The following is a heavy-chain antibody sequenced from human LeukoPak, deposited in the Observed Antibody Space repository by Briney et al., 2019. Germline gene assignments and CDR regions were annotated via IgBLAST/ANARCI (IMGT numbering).Heavy chain of an antibody. V-gene: IGHV3-48*03. CDR2: ISSSGTTI. J-gene: IGHJ4*01. CDR1: GFTFSSYE. D-gene: IGHD4-17*01. Sequence: GGSLRLSCAASGFTFSSYEMNWVRQAPGKGLEWVSYISSSGTTIYYADSVKGRFTISRDNAKNSLYLQMNSLRAEDTAVYFCARSAGGGDLDYWGQEPWSPSPQ. CDR3: ARSAGGGDLDY.